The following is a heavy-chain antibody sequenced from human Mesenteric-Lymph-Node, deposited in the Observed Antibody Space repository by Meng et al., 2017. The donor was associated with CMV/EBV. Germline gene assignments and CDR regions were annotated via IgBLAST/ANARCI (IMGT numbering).Heavy chain of an antibody. J-gene: IGHJ4*02. Sequence: SLTCTVSGGSISNNNYYWGWIRQPPGKGLEWIGSIYYSGSTYYNPSLMSRVTISVDTSKNQFSLKLSSVTAADTAVYYCARDGGYSSSWYVLYWGQGTLVTVSS. CDR1: GGSISNNNYY. V-gene: IGHV4-39*07. CDR2: IYYSGST. D-gene: IGHD6-13*01. CDR3: ARDGGYSSSWYVLY.